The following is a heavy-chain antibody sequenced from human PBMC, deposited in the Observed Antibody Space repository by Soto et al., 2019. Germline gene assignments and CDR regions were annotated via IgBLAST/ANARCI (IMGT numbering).Heavy chain of an antibody. CDR1: GFSFSTYD. CDR2: ISSGGQTI. J-gene: IGHJ6*02. V-gene: IGHV3-48*02. CDR3: ARDPQRGYSGMDV. D-gene: IGHD2-2*01. Sequence: EVQLVESGGGLVQPGGSLRLSCAASGFSFSTYDMNWVRQAPGKGLEWVSYISSGGQTIKSTDSVKGRVTISRDNAKNSLYLHMSGLRDEDTGVYYCARDPQRGYSGMDVWGQGTTVTVSS.